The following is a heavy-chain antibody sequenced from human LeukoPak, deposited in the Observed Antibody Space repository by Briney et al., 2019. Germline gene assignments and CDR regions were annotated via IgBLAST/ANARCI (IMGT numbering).Heavy chain of an antibody. V-gene: IGHV3-66*01. CDR1: GFTVSSNY. CDR3: ARGSSTSCLDY. Sequence: PGGSLRLSCAASGFTVSSNYMSWVRQAPGKGLEWVSVIYSGGSTYYADSVKGRFTISRDNSKSTLYLQMNSLRAEDTAVYYCARGSSTSCLDYWGQGTLVTVSS. D-gene: IGHD2-2*01. J-gene: IGHJ4*02. CDR2: IYSGGST.